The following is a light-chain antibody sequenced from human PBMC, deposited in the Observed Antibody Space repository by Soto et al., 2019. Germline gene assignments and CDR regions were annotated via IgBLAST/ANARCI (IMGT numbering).Light chain of an antibody. CDR3: QQYDNLAFT. CDR1: QDIRNY. V-gene: IGKV1-33*01. CDR2: DAS. J-gene: IGKJ5*01. Sequence: DIQMTQSPSSLSASVGDRVTITCRASQDIRNYLNWYQQKPGKAPKFLIYDASNLERGVPSRFSGSGSGTDFTFNIRSLQPEDIGTYYCQQYDNLAFTFGQGTRLEIK.